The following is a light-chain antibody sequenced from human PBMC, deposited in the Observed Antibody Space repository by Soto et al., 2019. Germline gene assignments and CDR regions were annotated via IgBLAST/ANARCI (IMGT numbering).Light chain of an antibody. J-gene: IGLJ2*01. Sequence: LGQPPSGCGSRGASVKPTCTLRSGNNSYAIAWHQQQPEKGPRSLKKGKRAGSHNKGDGTPDRGSGSSSGAARYLTSSSLPSEDETDSYSQTWGTALVAFGGGTKVTV. CDR2: GKRAGSH. V-gene: IGLV4-69*02. CDR3: QTWGTALVA. CDR1: SGNNSYA.